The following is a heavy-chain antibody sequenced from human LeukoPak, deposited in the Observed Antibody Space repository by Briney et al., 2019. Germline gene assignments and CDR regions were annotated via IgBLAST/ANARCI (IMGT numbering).Heavy chain of an antibody. J-gene: IGHJ4*02. CDR3: ARDIFGSGSYPDF. CDR2: IWHDGSHK. D-gene: IGHD3-10*01. V-gene: IGHV3-33*01. Sequence: GGSLRLSCAASGFAFNTYAMHWVRQAPGQGLEWGALIWHDGSHKFYSNSVRGQFTISRDNSKNTVSLQMNNLRPEDTAVYYCARDIFGSGSYPDFWGQGTLVTVSS. CDR1: GFAFNTYA.